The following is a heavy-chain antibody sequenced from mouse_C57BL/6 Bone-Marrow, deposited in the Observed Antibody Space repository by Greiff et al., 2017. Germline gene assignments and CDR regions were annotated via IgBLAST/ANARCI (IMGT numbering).Heavy chain of an antibody. CDR2: IHPNSGST. CDR3: ARMGDGDGDAMDY. CDR1: GYTFTSYW. D-gene: IGHD2-13*01. V-gene: IGHV1-64*01. J-gene: IGHJ4*01. Sequence: QVQLKQPGAELVKPGASVKLSCTASGYTFTSYWMHWVQQRPGQGLEWIGMIHPNSGSTNYNEKFTSTATLTVATSSSTAYLQLRSLPSEDSAVYYCARMGDGDGDAMDYWGQGTSVTVSA.